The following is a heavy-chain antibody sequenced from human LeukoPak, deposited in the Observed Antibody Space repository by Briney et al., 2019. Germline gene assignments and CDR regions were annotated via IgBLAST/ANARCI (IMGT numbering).Heavy chain of an antibody. Sequence: ASVKVSCKASGYSFTSYGFSWLRQAPGQGLEWMGWISGYNGNTNYAQKFQGRVTLIADTSTNTAYMELRSLTSDDTAVYYCAREVHTKSHWFAPWGQGTLVIVSS. CDR1: GYSFTSYG. CDR2: ISGYNGNT. CDR3: AREVHTKSHWFAP. D-gene: IGHD3-10*01. V-gene: IGHV1-18*01. J-gene: IGHJ5*02.